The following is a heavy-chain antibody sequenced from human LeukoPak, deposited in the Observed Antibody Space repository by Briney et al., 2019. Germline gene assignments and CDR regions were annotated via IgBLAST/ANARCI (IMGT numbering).Heavy chain of an antibody. J-gene: IGHJ4*02. Sequence: GGSLRLSCAASGYTFSSYSMNWVRQAPGKGLEWVSFISSSSSYIYYADSVKGRFTISRDNAKNSLYLQMNSLRAEDTAVYYCARGEYGSGSYHIDYWGQGTLVTVSS. V-gene: IGHV3-21*01. CDR3: ARGEYGSGSYHIDY. D-gene: IGHD3-10*01. CDR1: GYTFSSYS. CDR2: ISSSSSYI.